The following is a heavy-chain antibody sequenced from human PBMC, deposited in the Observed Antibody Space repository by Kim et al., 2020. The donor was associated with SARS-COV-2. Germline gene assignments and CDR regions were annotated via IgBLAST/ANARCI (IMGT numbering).Heavy chain of an antibody. V-gene: IGHV1-24*01. J-gene: IGHJ3*02. CDR3: ALVPYSSGYDDAFDI. D-gene: IGHD6-19*01. Sequence: KFQGRVTMTEDTSTDTAYMELSSLRSEDTAVYYCALVPYSSGYDDAFDIWGQGTMVTVSS.